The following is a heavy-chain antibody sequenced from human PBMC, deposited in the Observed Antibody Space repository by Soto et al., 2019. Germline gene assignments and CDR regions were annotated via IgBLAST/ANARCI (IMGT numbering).Heavy chain of an antibody. V-gene: IGHV4-34*01. J-gene: IGHJ5*02. CDR3: ASPAVATIPIP. Sequence: SETLSLTCAVYGGSFSGYYWSWIRQPPGKGLEWIGEINHSGSTNYNPSLKSRVTISVDTSKNQFSLKLSSVTAADTAVYYCASPAVATIPIPWGQGTLVTVSS. CDR1: GGSFSGYY. CDR2: INHSGST. D-gene: IGHD5-12*01.